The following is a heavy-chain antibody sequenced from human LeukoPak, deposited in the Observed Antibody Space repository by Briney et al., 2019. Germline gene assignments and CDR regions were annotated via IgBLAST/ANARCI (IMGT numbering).Heavy chain of an antibody. CDR1: GGSISSYY. CDR2: IYYSGST. D-gene: IGHD6-19*01. CDR3: ARVTNGAVAFDY. V-gene: IGHV4-59*01. J-gene: IGHJ4*02. Sequence: SETLSLTCTVSGGSISSYYWSWIRQPPGKGLGWIGYIYYSGSTNYNPSLKSRVTISVDTSKNQFSLKLSSVTAADTAVYYCARVTNGAVAFDYWGQGTLVTVSS.